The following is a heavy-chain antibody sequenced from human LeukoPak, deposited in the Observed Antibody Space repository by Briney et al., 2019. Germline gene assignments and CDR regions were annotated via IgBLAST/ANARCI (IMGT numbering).Heavy chain of an antibody. CDR3: AIHPDLDSPRRKYHFDY. Sequence: LQTLSLTCAISVDSVSSENVTWNWISQSPSRGLGWLGRTYYRSKWYNDYAVSMRGRITINPDTSKNQFSLQLNSVTPEDTAVYYCAIHPDLDSPRRKYHFDYWGQGSLVTVSS. D-gene: IGHD3/OR15-3a*01. CDR1: VDSVSSENVT. CDR2: TYYRSKWYN. J-gene: IGHJ4*02. V-gene: IGHV6-1*01.